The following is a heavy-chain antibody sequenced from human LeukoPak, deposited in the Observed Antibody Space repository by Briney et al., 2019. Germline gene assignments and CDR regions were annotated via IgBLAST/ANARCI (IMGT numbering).Heavy chain of an antibody. CDR3: AREGDGYNPGAYGLDV. Sequence: PGGSLRLSCAASGFTVSSNYMSWVRQAPGKGREWVSVIYSGGSTYYADSVKGRFTISRDNSKNTLYLQMNSLRAEDTAVYYCAREGDGYNPGAYGLDVWGQGTTVTVSS. D-gene: IGHD5-24*01. V-gene: IGHV3-53*01. J-gene: IGHJ6*02. CDR1: GFTVSSNY. CDR2: IYSGGST.